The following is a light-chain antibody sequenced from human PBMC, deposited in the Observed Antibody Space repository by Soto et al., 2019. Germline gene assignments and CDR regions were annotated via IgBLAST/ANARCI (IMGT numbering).Light chain of an antibody. J-gene: IGKJ3*01. Sequence: EIVLTQSPGTLSLSPGERATLSCRASQSVSSSYLAWYQQKPGQAPRLLIYGASSRATGIPDRFSGSGSGTDFTLTISRLEPEDFAVYYCQQYGSSPGTFGPGTKED. CDR2: GAS. V-gene: IGKV3-20*01. CDR1: QSVSSSY. CDR3: QQYGSSPGT.